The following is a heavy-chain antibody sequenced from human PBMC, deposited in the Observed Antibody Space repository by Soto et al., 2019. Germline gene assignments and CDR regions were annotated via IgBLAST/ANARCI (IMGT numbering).Heavy chain of an antibody. V-gene: IGHV3-23*01. J-gene: IGHJ4*02. D-gene: IGHD2-8*01. CDR1: GFIFRNHG. Sequence: GGSLRLSCAASGFIFRNHGMTWVRQAPGRALEWVSTINANAIDTHYADSVKGRFTISRDNSKSTLDLQMNRLRAEDTARYYCVSWVSAHFDFWGPGTLVTVSS. CDR2: INANAIDT. CDR3: VSWVSAHFDF.